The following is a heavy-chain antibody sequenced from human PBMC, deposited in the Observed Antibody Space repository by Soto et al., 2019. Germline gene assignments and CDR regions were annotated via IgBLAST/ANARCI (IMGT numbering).Heavy chain of an antibody. CDR1: GFTFSTYA. V-gene: IGHV3-23*01. J-gene: IGHJ4*02. CDR2: ISGNGDGT. CDR3: AKESSGWYMGDF. D-gene: IGHD6-19*01. Sequence: EVQLLESGGGLVQPGGSLRLSCAASGFTFSTYAMSWGRQAPGKGLEWVSTISGNGDGTYYADSVKGRFTIPRDNPKNTLYLQMNSLGAEDTAVYYCAKESSGWYMGDFWGQGTLVTVSS.